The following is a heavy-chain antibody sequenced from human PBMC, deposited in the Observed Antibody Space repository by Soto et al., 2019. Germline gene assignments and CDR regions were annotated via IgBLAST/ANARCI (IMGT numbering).Heavy chain of an antibody. D-gene: IGHD2-21*02. V-gene: IGHV4-59*01. J-gene: IGHJ4*02. CDR3: ARDGNGVTFDY. CDR1: GGSISSYY. CDR2: IYYSGST. Sequence: SETLSLTCTVSGGSISSYYWSWIRQPPGKGLEWIGYIYYSGSTNYNPSLKSRVTISVDTSKNQFSLKLSSVTAADTAVYYCARDGNGVTFDYWGQGTLVTVSS.